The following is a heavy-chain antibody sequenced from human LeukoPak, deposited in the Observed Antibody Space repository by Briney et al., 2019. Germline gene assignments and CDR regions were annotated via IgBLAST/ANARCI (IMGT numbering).Heavy chain of an antibody. J-gene: IGHJ2*01. CDR3: SRPRDEGGLYWNFDL. CDR2: INPNSGGR. Sequence: ASVTVSCTASGYTFTDYYIHWVRQAPGQGREWVGWINPNSGGRNNAQKFQGRGTMTRDTAISTAYMELSRLRPDDTAVYYCSRPRDEGGLYWNFDLWGRGTLVTVSS. D-gene: IGHD2-15*01. CDR1: GYTFTDYY. V-gene: IGHV1-2*02.